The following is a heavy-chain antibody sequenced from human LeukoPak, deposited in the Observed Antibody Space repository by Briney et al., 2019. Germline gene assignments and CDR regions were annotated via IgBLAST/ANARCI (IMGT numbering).Heavy chain of an antibody. V-gene: IGHV3-21*01. D-gene: IGHD2-15*01. J-gene: IGHJ3*02. CDR1: RFTLSGYS. Sequence: PGGSLRLSCAASRFTLSGYSMYWVRQAPGNGLEWGSSISRSSIYTNYADSVKGRFTISRDNAKNSLYLQMNSPRVEDTAVYYCARDDSIDAFDIWGQGKVVTVSS. CDR3: ARDDSIDAFDI. CDR2: ISRSSIYT.